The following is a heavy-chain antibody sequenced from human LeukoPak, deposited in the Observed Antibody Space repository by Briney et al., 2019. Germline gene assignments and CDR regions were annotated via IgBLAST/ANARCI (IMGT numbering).Heavy chain of an antibody. CDR1: GFTFSSYA. CDR3: ANLNEWELPPYYFDY. D-gene: IGHD1-26*01. CDR2: ISGSGGST. J-gene: IGHJ4*02. V-gene: IGHV3-23*01. Sequence: PGGSLRLSCAASGFTFSSYAMSWVRQAPGKGLEWVSAISGSGGSTYYADSVKGRFTISRDNSKNTLYLQMNSLRAEDTAVYYCANLNEWELPPYYFDYWGQGTLVTVSS.